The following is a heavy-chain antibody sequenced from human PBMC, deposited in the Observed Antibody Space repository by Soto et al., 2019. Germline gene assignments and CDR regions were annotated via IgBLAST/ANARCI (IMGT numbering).Heavy chain of an antibody. CDR2: IYSGGST. CDR1: GFTVSSNY. Sequence: GGSLRLSCEASGFTVSSNYMSWVRQAPGKGLEWVSVIYSGGSTYYADSVKGRFTISRDNSKNTLYLQMNSLRAEDTAVYYCARALGWNFDYWGQGTLVTVSS. J-gene: IGHJ4*02. D-gene: IGHD2-15*01. V-gene: IGHV3-53*01. CDR3: ARALGWNFDY.